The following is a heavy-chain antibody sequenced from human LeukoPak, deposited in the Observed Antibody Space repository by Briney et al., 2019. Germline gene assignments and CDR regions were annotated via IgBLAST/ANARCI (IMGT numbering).Heavy chain of an antibody. D-gene: IGHD6-19*01. V-gene: IGHV4-34*01. CDR1: GGSFSGYY. CDR2: INHSGST. CDR3: AREIAVAGKNYYYYMDV. Sequence: SETLSLTCAVYGGSFSGYYWSWIRQPPGKGLEWIGEINHSGSTNYNPSLKSRVTISVDTSKNQFSLKLSSVTAADTAVYYCAREIAVAGKNYYYYMDVWGKGTTVTISS. J-gene: IGHJ6*03.